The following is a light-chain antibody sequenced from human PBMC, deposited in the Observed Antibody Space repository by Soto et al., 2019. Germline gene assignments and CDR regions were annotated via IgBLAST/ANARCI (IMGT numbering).Light chain of an antibody. CDR3: QQYGGSIT. Sequence: EIVLTQSPGTLSLSPGGRATLSCRASQSVSRDYLAWYHQKPGQAPRLLIYGASSRATGIPDRFSGSGSGTGFTLSISRLEPEDFPVYYCQQYGGSITFCQVTRQEIK. V-gene: IGKV3-20*01. CDR1: QSVSRDY. CDR2: GAS. J-gene: IGKJ5*01.